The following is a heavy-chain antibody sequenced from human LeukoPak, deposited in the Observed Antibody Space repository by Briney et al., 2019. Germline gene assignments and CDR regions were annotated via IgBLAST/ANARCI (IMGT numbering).Heavy chain of an antibody. CDR2: ISSSGSTI. V-gene: IGHV3-11*01. CDR3: AKDPIVGGTNYFDY. J-gene: IGHJ4*02. D-gene: IGHD1-26*01. CDR1: GFTFSDYY. Sequence: PGGSLRLSCAASGFTFSDYYMSWIRQAPGKGLEWVSYISSSGSTIYYADSVKGRFTISRDNAKNSLYLQMNSLRAEDTAVYYCAKDPIVGGTNYFDYWGQGTLVTVSS.